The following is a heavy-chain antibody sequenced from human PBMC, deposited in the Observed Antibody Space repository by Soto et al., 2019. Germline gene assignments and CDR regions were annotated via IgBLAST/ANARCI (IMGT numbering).Heavy chain of an antibody. J-gene: IGHJ4*02. CDR2: IYYSGTT. V-gene: IGHV4-39*01. Sequence: SETLSLTCTVSGDSITSNSYFWAWIRQPPGKGLEWIGSIYYSGTTYYNPSLKSRVTISVDRSKNQFSLKLSSVTAADPAVYYLARHETYYYYSSGCLSHAGTFDYWGEGTPVTVS. CDR3: ARHETYYYYSSGCLSHAGTFDY. D-gene: IGHD3-22*01. CDR1: GDSITSNSYF.